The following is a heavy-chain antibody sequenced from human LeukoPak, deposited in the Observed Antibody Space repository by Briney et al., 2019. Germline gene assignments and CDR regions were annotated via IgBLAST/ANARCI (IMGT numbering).Heavy chain of an antibody. Sequence: SETLSLTCTVSGGSISSYYWSWIRQPPGKGLEWIGYIYYSGSTNYDPSLKSRVTISVDTSKNQFSLKLSSVTAADTAVYYCARLRVAAAGSSFDYWAREPWSPSPQ. D-gene: IGHD6-13*01. CDR2: IYYSGST. V-gene: IGHV4-59*08. J-gene: IGHJ4*02. CDR3: ARLRVAAAGSSFDY. CDR1: GGSISSYY.